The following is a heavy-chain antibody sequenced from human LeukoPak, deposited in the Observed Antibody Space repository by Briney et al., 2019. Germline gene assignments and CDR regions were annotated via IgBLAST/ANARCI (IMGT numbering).Heavy chain of an antibody. Sequence: KASETLSLTCTVSGGSISSGDYYWSWIRQPPGKGLEWIGYIYYSGSTYYNPSLKSRVTISVDTSKNQFSLKLSSVTAADTAVYYCARDRGESGYRYYYYYGMDVWGQGTTVTVSS. CDR3: ARDRGESGYRYYYYYGMDV. J-gene: IGHJ6*02. CDR1: GGSISSGDYY. V-gene: IGHV4-30-4*01. CDR2: IYYSGST. D-gene: IGHD3-3*01.